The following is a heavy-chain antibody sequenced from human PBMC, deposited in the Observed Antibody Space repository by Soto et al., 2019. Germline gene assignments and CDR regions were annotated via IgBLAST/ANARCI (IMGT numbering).Heavy chain of an antibody. CDR3: ARAGDTAMDYYYYGMDV. V-gene: IGHV1-69*13. D-gene: IGHD5-18*01. J-gene: IGHJ6*02. CDR1: GGTFSSYA. Sequence: GASVKVSCKASGGTFSSYAISWVRQAPGQGLEWMGGIIPIFGTANYAQKFQGRVTITADESTSTAYMELSSLRSEDTAVYYCARAGDTAMDYYYYGMDVWGQGTTVTV. CDR2: IIPIFGTA.